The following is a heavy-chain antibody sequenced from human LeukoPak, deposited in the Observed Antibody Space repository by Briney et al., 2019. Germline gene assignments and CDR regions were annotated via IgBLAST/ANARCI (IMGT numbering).Heavy chain of an antibody. CDR3: ARGSPGYYDILTGYSH. CDR1: GGTFSSYA. J-gene: IGHJ4*02. D-gene: IGHD3-9*01. CDR2: IIPIFGTA. Sequence: ASVKVSCKASGGTFSSYAISWVRQAPGQGLEWMGGIIPIFGTANYAQKLQGRVTITADKSTSTAYMELSSLRSEDTAVYYCARGSPGYYDILTGYSHWGQGTLVTVSS. V-gene: IGHV1-69*06.